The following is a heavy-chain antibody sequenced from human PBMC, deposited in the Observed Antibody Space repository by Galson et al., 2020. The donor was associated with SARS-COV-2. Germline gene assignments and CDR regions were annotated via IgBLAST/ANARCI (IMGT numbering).Heavy chain of an antibody. Sequence: SETLSLTCTVSGYSVSTTNYWGCVRQPPGRGLEGIGSVYPSGTTNYTPSLKRRVTITVDTSKNQFSLRLDSVTAADTALYYCVRQGVNMIVLVTVPGWYFDRWGRGTLVTVSS. D-gene: IGHD3-22*01. CDR3: VRQGVNMIVLVTVPGWYFDR. V-gene: IGHV4-38-2*02. J-gene: IGHJ2*01. CDR2: VYPSGTT. CDR1: GYSVSTTNY.